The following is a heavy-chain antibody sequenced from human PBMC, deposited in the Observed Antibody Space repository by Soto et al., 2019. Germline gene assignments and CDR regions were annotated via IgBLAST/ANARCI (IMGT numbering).Heavy chain of an antibody. D-gene: IGHD3-3*01. CDR1: GYTFTSYD. CDR2: MNPNSGNT. V-gene: IGHV1-8*01. Sequence: ASVKVSCKASGYTFTSYDINWVRQATGQGLEWMGWMNPNSGNTGYAQKFQGRVTMTRNTSISTAYMELSSLRSEDTAVYYCARAHYDFWSGYYWYFDLWGRGTLVTVSS. CDR3: ARAHYDFWSGYYWYFDL. J-gene: IGHJ2*01.